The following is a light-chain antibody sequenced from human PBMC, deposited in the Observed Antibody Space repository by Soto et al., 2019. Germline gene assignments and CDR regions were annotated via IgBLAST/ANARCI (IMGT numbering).Light chain of an antibody. CDR1: QDVGKW. CDR3: QQYNSWPLT. Sequence: DIQMTQSPPSVSASVGDRVTITCRASQDVGKWLAWYQQKPGKAPTLLIHGASSLQSGVPDSFSGSGSGTEFTLSISSLQSEHFAVYYCQQYNSWPLTFGGGNKVDIK. J-gene: IGKJ4*01. CDR2: GAS. V-gene: IGKV1-12*01.